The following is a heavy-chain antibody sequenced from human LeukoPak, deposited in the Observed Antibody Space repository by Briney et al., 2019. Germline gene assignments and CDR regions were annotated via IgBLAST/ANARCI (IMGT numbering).Heavy chain of an antibody. CDR1: GVSINDAS. V-gene: IGHV4-59*01. CDR2: LYHSGGT. Sequence: SETLSLTGTVSGVSINDASWNWIGTPPGQELEWIGYLYHSGGTNDNPSLKSRVTISLDTSKNQFSLKLSSVTAADTAVYYCARVGTYYRSLDSWGQGTLVTVSS. J-gene: IGHJ4*02. CDR3: ARVGTYYRSLDS. D-gene: IGHD3-10*01.